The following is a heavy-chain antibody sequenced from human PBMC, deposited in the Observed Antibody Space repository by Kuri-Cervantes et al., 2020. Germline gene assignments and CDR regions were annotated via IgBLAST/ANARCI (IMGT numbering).Heavy chain of an antibody. Sequence: GGSLRLSCAASGFTISSYWMHWVRQAPGKGLVWVSRINSDGSSKSYADSVKGRFTISRDNAKNTLYLQMNSLRVEDTAVYYCARETGPCGGDCYNDAFDIWGQGTMVTVSS. CDR1: GFTISSYW. CDR2: INSDGSSK. CDR3: ARETGPCGGDCYNDAFDI. V-gene: IGHV3-74*01. J-gene: IGHJ3*02. D-gene: IGHD2-21*02.